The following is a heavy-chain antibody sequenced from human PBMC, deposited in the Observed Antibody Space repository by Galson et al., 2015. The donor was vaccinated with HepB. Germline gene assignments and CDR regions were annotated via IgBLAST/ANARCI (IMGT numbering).Heavy chain of an antibody. Sequence: SCKASGYTFTGYYMHWVRQAPGQGLEWMGRINPNSGGTNYAQKFQGRVTMTRDTSISTAYMELSRLRSDDTVVYYCARGLRPGIVGATEDWFDPWGQGTLVTVSS. J-gene: IGHJ5*02. D-gene: IGHD1-26*01. CDR1: GYTFTGYY. CDR2: INPNSGGT. V-gene: IGHV1-2*05. CDR3: ARGLRPGIVGATEDWFDP.